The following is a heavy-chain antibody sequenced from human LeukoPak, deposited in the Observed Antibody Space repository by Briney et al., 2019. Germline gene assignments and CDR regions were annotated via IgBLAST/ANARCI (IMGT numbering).Heavy chain of an antibody. V-gene: IGHV3-30-3*01. Sequence: GGSLRLSCAASGFTFSTYPMHWVRQAPGKGLEWVAVMSFDGDSEYYSDSVRGRFTVSRDNAKSTLYLQMNSLRPEDTAVYFCAREGRDILTGYRTYYFDYWGQGTLVTVSS. J-gene: IGHJ4*02. CDR3: AREGRDILTGYRTYYFDY. D-gene: IGHD3-9*01. CDR1: GFTFSTYP. CDR2: MSFDGDSE.